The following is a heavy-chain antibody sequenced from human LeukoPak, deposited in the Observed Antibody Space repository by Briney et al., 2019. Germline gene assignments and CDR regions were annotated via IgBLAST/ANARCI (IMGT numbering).Heavy chain of an antibody. CDR1: GFTFSSYE. CDR3: ARDQGFWYGSGTYYYMDV. Sequence: QPGGSLRLSCAASGFTFSSYEMNWVRQAPGKGLECISYITSTSGTIYYADSVNGRFTISRDNARNSLYLQMNSLSAEDTAVYYCARDQGFWYGSGTYYYMDVWGKGTTVTVS. CDR2: ITSTSGTI. J-gene: IGHJ6*03. V-gene: IGHV3-48*01. D-gene: IGHD3-10*01.